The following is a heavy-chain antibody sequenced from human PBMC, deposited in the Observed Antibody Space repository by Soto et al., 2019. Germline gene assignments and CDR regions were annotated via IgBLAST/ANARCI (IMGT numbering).Heavy chain of an antibody. V-gene: IGHV3-23*01. Sequence: EVQLLESGGGVVQPGGSLRLSCAASGFTFRNFVMSWVRQAPGKGLEWVSAIRATGGQTFYADSVKGRFTISRDNSKNMLYLQIDSLRDEDTALYFCAKDRGLGVVSPSHDSWGQGTLVTVSS. J-gene: IGHJ4*02. CDR3: AKDRGLGVVSPSHDS. D-gene: IGHD2-21*01. CDR2: IRATGGQT. CDR1: GFTFRNFV.